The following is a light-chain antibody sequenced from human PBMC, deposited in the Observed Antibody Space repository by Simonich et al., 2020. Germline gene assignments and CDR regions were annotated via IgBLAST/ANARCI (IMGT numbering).Light chain of an antibody. V-gene: IGKV3D-20*01. CDR2: DAS. J-gene: IGKJ2*01. CDR3: QQYGISPPYT. Sequence: EIVLTQSPGTLSLSPGESATLSCRASPSVSSSDLAWYQQKPGLAPSLLIYDASRRATGIPDRCSGSGSGTAFTLTISRLEPEDFAVYNCQQYGISPPYTFGQGTKLEIK. CDR1: PSVSSSD.